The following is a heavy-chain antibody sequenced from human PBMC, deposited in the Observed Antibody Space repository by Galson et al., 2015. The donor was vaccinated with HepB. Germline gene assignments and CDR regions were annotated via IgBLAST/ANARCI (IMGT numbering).Heavy chain of an antibody. V-gene: IGHV3-9*01. CDR2: ISWNSGSI. J-gene: IGHJ6*02. D-gene: IGHD6-13*01. CDR3: AKDSAAFIAAAGMDV. Sequence: SLRLSCAASGFTFDDYAMHWVRHAPGKGLEWVSGISWNSGSIGYADSVKGRFTISRDNAKNSLYLQMNSLRAEDTALYYCAKDSAAFIAAAGMDVWGQGTTVTVSS. CDR1: GFTFDDYA.